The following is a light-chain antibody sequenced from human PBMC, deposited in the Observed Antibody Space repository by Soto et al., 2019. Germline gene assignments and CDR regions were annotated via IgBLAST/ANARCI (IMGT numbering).Light chain of an antibody. J-gene: IGLJ2*01. CDR3: SSYKTSSTVVV. CDR2: GVS. CDR1: SSDIGGYNY. V-gene: IGLV2-14*01. Sequence: QSALTQPASVSGSPGQWITISCTGTSSDIGGYNYVSWYQQYPGKAPKLMIFGVSDRPSGVSNRFSGSKSGTTASLTISGLQAEDEADYYCSSYKTSSTVVVFGGGTQLTVL.